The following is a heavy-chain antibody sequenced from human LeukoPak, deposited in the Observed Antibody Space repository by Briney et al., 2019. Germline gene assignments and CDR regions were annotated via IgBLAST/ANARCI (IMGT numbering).Heavy chain of an antibody. CDR3: AKSNGYGLVDI. CDR2: IYYSGST. J-gene: IGHJ3*02. Sequence: SETLSLTCAVYGGSFSGYYWSWIRQPPGKGLEWIGYIYYSGSTNYNPSLKSRVTMSLDTSKNQLSLRLSSVTAADTAVYYCAKSNGYGLVDIWGQGTMVTVSS. V-gene: IGHV4-59*12. D-gene: IGHD3-10*01. CDR1: GGSFSGYY.